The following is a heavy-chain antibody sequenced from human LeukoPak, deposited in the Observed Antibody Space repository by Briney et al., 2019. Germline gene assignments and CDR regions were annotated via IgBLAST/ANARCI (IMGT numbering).Heavy chain of an antibody. CDR2: IYWDDDK. CDR3: ARRTPTVITGGAFDI. CDR1: GFSLNSVRMG. Sequence: SGPTLVNPTETLTLTCTFSGFSLNSVRMGVSWIRQPPGKALEWLALIYWDDDKRYSPSLKSRVTITKDTSKNQVVLTMTNMDPADTATYYCARRTPTVITGGAFDIWGQGTMVAVSS. V-gene: IGHV2-5*02. D-gene: IGHD4-17*01. J-gene: IGHJ3*02.